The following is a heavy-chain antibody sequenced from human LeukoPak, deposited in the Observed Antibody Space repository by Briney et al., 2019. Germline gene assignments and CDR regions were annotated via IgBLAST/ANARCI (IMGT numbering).Heavy chain of an antibody. D-gene: IGHD3-22*01. Sequence: ASVKVSCKASGGTFSSYAISWVRQAPGQGLEWMGGIIPIFGTANYAQKFQGRVTITADESTSTAYMELSSLRSEDTAVYYCARSAMIVVTYYFDYWGQGPLVTVSS. J-gene: IGHJ4*02. CDR3: ARSAMIVVTYYFDY. CDR1: GGTFSSYA. CDR2: IIPIFGTA. V-gene: IGHV1-69*13.